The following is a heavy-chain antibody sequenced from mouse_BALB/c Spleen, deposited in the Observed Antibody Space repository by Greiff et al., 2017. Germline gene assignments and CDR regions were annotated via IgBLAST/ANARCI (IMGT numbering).Heavy chain of an antibody. J-gene: IGHJ3*01. V-gene: IGHV6-3*03. D-gene: IGHD4-1*02. CDR1: GFTFSSYW. CDR3: TGQLGWFAY. Sequence: EVKLVESGGGLVQPGGSMKLSCVASGFTFSSYWMSWVRQSPEKGLEWVAEIRLKSDNYATHYAESVKGKFTISRDDSKSRLYLQMNSLRAEDTGIYYCTGQLGWFAYWGQGTLVTVSA. CDR2: IRLKSDNYAT.